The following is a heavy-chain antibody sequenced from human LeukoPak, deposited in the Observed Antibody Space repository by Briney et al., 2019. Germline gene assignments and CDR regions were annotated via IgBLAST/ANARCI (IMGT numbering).Heavy chain of an antibody. Sequence: SETLSLTCTVSGGSISSGGYYWSWIRQPPGKGLEWIGYIYHSGSTYYNPSLKSRVTISVDRSKNQFSRKLSSVTAADTAVYYCARNCGGDCYRDYWGQGTLVTVSS. V-gene: IGHV4-30-2*01. CDR3: ARNCGGDCYRDY. CDR2: IYHSGST. CDR1: GGSISSGGYY. D-gene: IGHD2-21*01. J-gene: IGHJ4*02.